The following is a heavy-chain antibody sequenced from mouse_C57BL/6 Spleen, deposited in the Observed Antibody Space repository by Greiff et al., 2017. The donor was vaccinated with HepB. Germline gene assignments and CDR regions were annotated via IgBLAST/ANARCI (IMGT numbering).Heavy chain of an antibody. J-gene: IGHJ4*01. Sequence: VQLQQSGPELVKPGASVKISCKASGYTFTDYYMNWVKQSHGKSLEWIGDINPNNGGTSYNQKFKGKATLTVDKSSSTAYMELRSLTSEDSAVYYCARIGYYGSEGYAMDYWGQGTSVTVSS. CDR1: GYTFTDYY. CDR2: INPNNGGT. CDR3: ARIGYYGSEGYAMDY. D-gene: IGHD1-1*01. V-gene: IGHV1-26*01.